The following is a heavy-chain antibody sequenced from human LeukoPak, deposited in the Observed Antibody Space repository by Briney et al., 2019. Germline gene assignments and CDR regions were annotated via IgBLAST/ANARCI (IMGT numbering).Heavy chain of an antibody. D-gene: IGHD5-12*01. CDR2: ISGSGGST. CDR3: AKEQRAYSGYVVGSCFDP. J-gene: IGHJ5*02. CDR1: GGSISSSSYY. Sequence: PSETLSLTCTVSGGSISSSSYYWGWIRQAPGKGLEWVSAISGSGGSTYYADSVKGRFTISRDNSKKTLYLQMNSLRAEDTAIYYCAKEQRAYSGYVVGSCFDPWGQGSLVTVSS. V-gene: IGHV3-23*01.